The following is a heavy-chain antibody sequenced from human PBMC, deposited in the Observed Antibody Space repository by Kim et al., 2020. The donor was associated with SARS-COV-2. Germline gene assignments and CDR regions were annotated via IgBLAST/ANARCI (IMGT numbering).Heavy chain of an antibody. CDR3: ARQGFDP. J-gene: IGHJ5*02. CDR2: NGGST. Sequence: NGGSTGYADSVKGRFTISRDNAKNSLYLQMNSLRAEDTALYYCARQGFDPWGQGTLVTVSS. V-gene: IGHV3-20*03.